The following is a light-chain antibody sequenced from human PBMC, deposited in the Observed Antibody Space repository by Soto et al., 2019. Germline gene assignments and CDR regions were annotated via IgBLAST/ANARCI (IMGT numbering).Light chain of an antibody. CDR2: AAS. V-gene: IGKV1-39*01. Sequence: DIQMTQSPSSLSASVGDRVTITCRASQSISNYLNWYQQKLGEAPKLLIYAASSLQSGVPSRFSGSGSGTDFPLTISGLQTEDSASYFCQQSMSAPLTFGGGTKVEIK. CDR3: QQSMSAPLT. J-gene: IGKJ4*01. CDR1: QSISNY.